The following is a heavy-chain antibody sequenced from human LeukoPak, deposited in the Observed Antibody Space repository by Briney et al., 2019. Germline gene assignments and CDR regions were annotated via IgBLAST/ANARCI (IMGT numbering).Heavy chain of an antibody. D-gene: IGHD3-22*01. J-gene: IGHJ4*02. CDR2: ISGSGGST. V-gene: IGHV3-23*01. CDR1: GFTISSYA. Sequence: GGSLRLSCAPSGFTISSYAMSWVRQAPGKGLEWVSAISGSGGSTYYADSVKGRFTISRDNSKNTLYLQMNSLRAEDTAVYYCAKDPYYDSSGYYRPHFDYWGQGTLVTVSS. CDR3: AKDPYYDSSGYYRPHFDY.